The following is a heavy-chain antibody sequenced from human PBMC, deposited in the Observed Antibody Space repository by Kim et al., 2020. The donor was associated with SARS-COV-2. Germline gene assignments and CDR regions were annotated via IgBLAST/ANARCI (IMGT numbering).Heavy chain of an antibody. CDR1: GFTFSSYL. CDR2: ITEDGSEK. Sequence: GGSLRLSCEVSGFTFSSYLMTWVRQALGKGLEWVATITEDGSEKYYVDSVKGRFTVSRDNAKKTLYLQMNSLTGEDTAVYYCARDQLRDYDWGVYYIHNGLDVWGQGTPVTVSS. CDR3: ARDQLRDYDWGVYYIHNGLDV. J-gene: IGHJ6*02. V-gene: IGHV3-7*01. D-gene: IGHD3-9*01.